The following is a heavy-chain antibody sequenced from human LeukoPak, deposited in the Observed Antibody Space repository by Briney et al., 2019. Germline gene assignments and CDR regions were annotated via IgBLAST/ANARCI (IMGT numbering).Heavy chain of an antibody. V-gene: IGHV3-21*01. D-gene: IGHD3-10*01. CDR3: ARDSAPDFQH. CDR1: GFTFSSYS. Sequence: GGSLRLSCAVSGFTFSSYSMNWVRQAPGKGLEWVSSISSSSSYIYYADSVKGRFTISRDNAKNSLYLQMNSLRAEDTAVYYCARDSAPDFQHWGQGTLVTVSS. CDR2: ISSSSSYI. J-gene: IGHJ1*01.